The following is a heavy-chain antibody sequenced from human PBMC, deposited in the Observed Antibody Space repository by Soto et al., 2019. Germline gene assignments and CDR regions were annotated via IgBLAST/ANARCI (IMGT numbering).Heavy chain of an antibody. D-gene: IGHD6-13*01. J-gene: IGHJ4*02. CDR3: VRAAAGGRRFDY. Sequence: GASVKVSCKASGGTFSSYAISWVRQAPGQGLEWMGGIIPIFGTANYAQKFQGRVTITADESTSTAYMELSSLRSEDTAVYHCVRAAAGGRRFDYWGQGTLVTV. CDR1: GGTFSSYA. CDR2: IIPIFGTA. V-gene: IGHV1-69*13.